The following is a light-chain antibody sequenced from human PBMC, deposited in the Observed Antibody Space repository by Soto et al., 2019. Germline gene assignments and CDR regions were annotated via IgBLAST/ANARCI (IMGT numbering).Light chain of an antibody. CDR1: SSDVGGYNY. V-gene: IGLV2-14*01. CDR3: SSYTSSSTPEV. Sequence: QYALTQPASVSGSPGQSITISCTGTSSDVGGYNYVSWYQQHPGKAPKLMIYDVSNRPSGVSNRFSGSKSGNTASLTISGLQAEDEADYYCSSYTSSSTPEVFGTGTKVTVL. CDR2: DVS. J-gene: IGLJ1*01.